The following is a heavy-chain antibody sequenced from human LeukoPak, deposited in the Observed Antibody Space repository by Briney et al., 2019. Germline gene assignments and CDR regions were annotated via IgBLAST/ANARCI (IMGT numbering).Heavy chain of an antibody. CDR3: ARFGRTTFDY. J-gene: IGHJ4*02. CDR1: GFTFSSYE. V-gene: IGHV3-48*03. D-gene: IGHD4-11*01. CDR2: ISSSGSTI. Sequence: PGRSLRLSCAASGFTFSSYEMNWVRQVPGKGLEWVSYISSSGSTIYYADSVKGRFTISRDNAKNSLYLQMNSLRAEDTAVYYCARFGRTTFDYWGQGTLVTVSS.